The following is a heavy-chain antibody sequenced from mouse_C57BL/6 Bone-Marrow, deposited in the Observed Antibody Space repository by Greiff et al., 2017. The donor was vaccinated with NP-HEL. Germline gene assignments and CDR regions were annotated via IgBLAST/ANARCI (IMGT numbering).Heavy chain of an antibody. Sequence: DVKLVESGGGLVQPKGSLKLSCAASGFSFNTYAMNWVRQAPGKGLEWVARIRSKSNNYATYYADSVKDRFTISRDDSESMLYLQMNNLKTEDTAMYYCVRESLYWYFDVWGTGTTVTVSS. D-gene: IGHD6-1*01. CDR1: GFSFNTYA. CDR2: IRSKSNNYAT. V-gene: IGHV10-1*01. J-gene: IGHJ1*03. CDR3: VRESLYWYFDV.